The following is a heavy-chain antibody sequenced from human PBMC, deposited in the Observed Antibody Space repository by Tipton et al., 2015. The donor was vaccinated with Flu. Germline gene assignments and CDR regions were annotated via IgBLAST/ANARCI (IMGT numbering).Heavy chain of an antibody. CDR3: ARDYCSGGICYPDY. V-gene: IGHV4-61*02. D-gene: IGHD2-15*01. CDR2: IYTSGST. Sequence: TLSLTCNVSGDSISTGSHYWNWIRQSAGKGLEWIGRIYTSGSTTYNPSLKSRVTISVDTSKNQFSLRLNSVTATDTAMYYCARDYCSGGICYPDYWGQGTLVTVSS. CDR1: GDSISTGSHY. J-gene: IGHJ4*02.